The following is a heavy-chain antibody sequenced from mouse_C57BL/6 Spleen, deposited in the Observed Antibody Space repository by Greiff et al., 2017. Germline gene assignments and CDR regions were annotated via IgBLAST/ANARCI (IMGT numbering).Heavy chain of an antibody. CDR3: ARRDYYGSSYDWYFDV. CDR1: GYTFTSYW. J-gene: IGHJ1*03. Sequence: QVQLQQPGAELVKPGASVKLSCKASGYTFTSYWMHWVKQRPGQGLEWIGMIHPNSGSTNYNEKFKSKATLTVDKSSSTAYMQLSSLTSEDSAVYCCARRDYYGSSYDWYFDVWGTGTTVTVSS. D-gene: IGHD1-1*01. V-gene: IGHV1-64*01. CDR2: IHPNSGST.